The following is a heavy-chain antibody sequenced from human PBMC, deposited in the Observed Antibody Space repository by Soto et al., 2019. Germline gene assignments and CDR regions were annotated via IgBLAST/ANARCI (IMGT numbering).Heavy chain of an antibody. CDR2: IHHSGST. CDR1: GGSISSSNW. V-gene: IGHV4-4*02. CDR3: ASVRGGYYYAMDV. Sequence: QVQLQESGPGLVKPSGTLSLTCAVSGGSISSSNWWSWVRQPPGKGLEWIGEIHHSGSTNYNPSLKSRVTISVDKSKNQFSLTLSSLTDADTAVYYCASVRGGYYYAMDVWGQLATFTVSS. J-gene: IGHJ6*02. D-gene: IGHD3-10*02.